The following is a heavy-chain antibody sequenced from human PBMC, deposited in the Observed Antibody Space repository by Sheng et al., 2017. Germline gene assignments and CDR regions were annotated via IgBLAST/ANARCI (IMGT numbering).Heavy chain of an antibody. J-gene: IGHJ4*02. Sequence: QVQLVESGGGLVKPGGSVRLSCAASGFTFSDYYMTWIRQVPGNGLEWDSYISSSGTTTYYADSVKGRFTISRDDARDSLYLQMNNLRVEDTAVYFCARDRWNDYWGQGTLVTVSS. CDR3: ARDRWNDY. CDR1: GFTFSDYY. CDR2: ISSSGTTT. V-gene: IGHV3-11*04. D-gene: IGHD1-1*01.